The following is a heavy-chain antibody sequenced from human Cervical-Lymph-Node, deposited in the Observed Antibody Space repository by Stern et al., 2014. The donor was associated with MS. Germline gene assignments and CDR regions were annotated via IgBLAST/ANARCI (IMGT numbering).Heavy chain of an antibody. CDR2: ISEDGINK. V-gene: IGHV3-30*18. CDR1: RFTFDNYG. D-gene: IGHD1-7*01. Sequence: DQLVESGGGVVQPGTSLRLSCAASRFTFDNYGMHWVRKAPGRGLGGGALISEDGINKHYADSVKGRFTISRDNSNNTLFLQMNSLRAEDTAVYYCAKHRGEDWNYAFWFDPWGQGTLVTVSS. J-gene: IGHJ5*02. CDR3: AKHRGEDWNYAFWFDP.